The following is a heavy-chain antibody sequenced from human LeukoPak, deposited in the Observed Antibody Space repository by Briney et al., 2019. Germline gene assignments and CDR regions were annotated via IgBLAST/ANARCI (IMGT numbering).Heavy chain of an antibody. V-gene: IGHV3-15*07. CDR3: TTDLPVVRGASDY. J-gene: IGHJ4*02. D-gene: IGHD3-10*01. CDR2: IKSKTDGGTT. CDR1: GGSFSGYH. Sequence: ETLSLTCAVHGGSFSGYHWNWIRQFPGKGLEWVGRIKSKTDGGTTDYAAPVKGRFTISRDDSKNTLYPQMNSLKTEDTAVYYCTTDLPVVRGASDYWGQGTLVTVSS.